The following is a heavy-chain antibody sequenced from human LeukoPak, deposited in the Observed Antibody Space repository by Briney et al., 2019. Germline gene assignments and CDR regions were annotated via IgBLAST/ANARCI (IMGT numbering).Heavy chain of an antibody. V-gene: IGHV1-2*02. Sequence: ASVKVSCKASGYTFTGYYTHWVRQAPGQGLEWMGWINPNSGGTNYAQKFQGRVTMTRDTSISTAYMELSRLRSDDTAVYYCARGPTLSIVVVMRDWGQGTLVTVSS. D-gene: IGHD2-21*01. J-gene: IGHJ4*02. CDR1: GYTFTGYY. CDR2: INPNSGGT. CDR3: ARGPTLSIVVVMRD.